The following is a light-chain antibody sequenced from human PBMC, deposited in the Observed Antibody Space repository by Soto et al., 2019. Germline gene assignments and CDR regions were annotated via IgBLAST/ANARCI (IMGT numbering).Light chain of an antibody. V-gene: IGKV3-20*01. J-gene: IGKJ4*01. Sequence: EIVLTQSPGILSLSPGERATLSCRASQSVSSSYLAWYQQKPGQAPRLLIYGASSRATGIPARFSGSGSGTQFTLTITSLQSDDFATYYCQQYSTYPLTFGGGTKVDIK. CDR1: QSVSSSY. CDR3: QQYSTYPLT. CDR2: GAS.